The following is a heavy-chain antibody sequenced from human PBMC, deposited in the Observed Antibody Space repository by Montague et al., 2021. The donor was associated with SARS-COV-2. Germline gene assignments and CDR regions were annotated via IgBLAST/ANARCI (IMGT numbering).Heavy chain of an antibody. J-gene: IGHJ4*02. V-gene: IGHV4-59*08. CDR3: ARRGSYYDSTSGYYYFDY. CDR1: GGSISTYH. D-gene: IGHD3-22*01. Sequence: SETRSLTCTVSGGSISTYHWSWIRQPPGKGLEWIGYIYYTGSTNYNPSLKSRVTISVDTSKNQFSLKLSSVTAADTAVYYCARRGSYYDSTSGYYYFDYWGQGTLVTVSS. CDR2: IYYTGST.